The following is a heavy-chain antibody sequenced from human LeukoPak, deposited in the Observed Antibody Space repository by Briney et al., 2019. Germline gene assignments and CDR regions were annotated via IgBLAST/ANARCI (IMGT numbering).Heavy chain of an antibody. V-gene: IGHV4-59*01. D-gene: IGHD6-13*01. CDR3: AREGMWSAAGTLNYYYYYMDV. CDR2: IYYSGST. Sequence: SETLSLTCTVSGGSISSYYWSWIRQPPGKGLEWIGYIYYSGSTNYNPSLKSRVTIPVDTSKNQFSLKLSSVTAADTAVYYCAREGMWSAAGTLNYYYYYMDVWGKGTTVTISS. CDR1: GGSISSYY. J-gene: IGHJ6*03.